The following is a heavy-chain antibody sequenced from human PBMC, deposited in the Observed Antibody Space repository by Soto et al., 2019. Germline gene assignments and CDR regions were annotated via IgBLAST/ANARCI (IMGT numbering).Heavy chain of an antibody. Sequence: QVQLQESGPGLVKPSETLSLTCTVSGGSISSYYWSWIRQPPGKGLEWIGYIDYSGGTNYNPSLKSRVTRSVDTSKNQFSLKLSSVTAADTAVYFCARRWGYSFDYWGQGTLVTVSS. CDR2: IDYSGGT. D-gene: IGHD3-22*01. CDR3: ARRWGYSFDY. J-gene: IGHJ4*02. V-gene: IGHV4-59*01. CDR1: GGSISSYY.